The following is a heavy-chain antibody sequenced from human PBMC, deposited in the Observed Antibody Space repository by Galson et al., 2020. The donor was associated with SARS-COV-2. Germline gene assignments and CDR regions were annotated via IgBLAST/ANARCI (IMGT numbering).Heavy chain of an antibody. CDR1: VGSISTYY. V-gene: IGHV4-59*01. D-gene: IGHD2-21*02. J-gene: IGHJ3*02. CDR3: ARTLLFWGDAFDI. CDR2: ISYSGIT. Sequence: SQTLSLTCTVSVGSISTYYWSWVRQPPGKGLEWIGYISYSGITNYNPSLKSRVTISVDTSKNQFSLNLSSVTAADTAVYYCARTLLFWGDAFDIWGQGPMVTVSP.